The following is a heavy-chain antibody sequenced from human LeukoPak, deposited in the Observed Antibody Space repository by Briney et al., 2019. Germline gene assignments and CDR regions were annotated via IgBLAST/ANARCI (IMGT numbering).Heavy chain of an antibody. CDR3: ARVRLFGTSAFDI. D-gene: IGHD3-16*01. CDR1: GFTFSDYW. CDR2: IKQDGSEK. J-gene: IGHJ3*02. V-gene: IGHV3-7*03. Sequence: PGGSLRLSCAASGFTFSDYWMGWVRQAPGKGLEWVANIKQDGSEKHDVDSVKGRITISRDNAKNSLCLRMNSLRAEDTAVYYCARVRLFGTSAFDIWGQGTMVTVSS.